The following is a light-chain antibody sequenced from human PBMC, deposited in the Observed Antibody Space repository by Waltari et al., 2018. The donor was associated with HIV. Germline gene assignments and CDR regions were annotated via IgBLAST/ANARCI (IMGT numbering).Light chain of an antibody. CDR2: AAS. V-gene: IGKV1-39*01. CDR1: HGINKY. CDR3: QQTYIPPTT. J-gene: IGKJ2*01. Sequence: DIQMTQSPSSLSASIGDRVTIACRASHGINKYLNWYHQKPGKAPELLIYAASNLQSGVPSRFSASGSGTDFTLTISSLQPEDFATYYCQQTYIPPTTFGQGTKLE.